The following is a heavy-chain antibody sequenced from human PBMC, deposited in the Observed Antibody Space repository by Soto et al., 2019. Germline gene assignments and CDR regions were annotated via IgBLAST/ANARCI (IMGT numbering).Heavy chain of an antibody. Sequence: PGGSLRLSCAASGFTFSSYGMHWVRQAPGKGLEWVAVIWYDGSNKYYADSVKGRFTNSRDNSKNTLYLQMNSLRAEDTAVYYCARDARDDYDAYYYYGMDVWGQGTTVTVSS. CDR1: GFTFSSYG. CDR3: ARDARDDYDAYYYYGMDV. J-gene: IGHJ6*02. V-gene: IGHV3-33*01. CDR2: IWYDGSNK. D-gene: IGHD4-17*01.